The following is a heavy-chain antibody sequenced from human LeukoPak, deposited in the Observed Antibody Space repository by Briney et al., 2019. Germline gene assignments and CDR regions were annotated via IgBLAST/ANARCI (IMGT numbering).Heavy chain of an antibody. J-gene: IGHJ4*02. CDR1: GFIFSRYA. CDR2: ISKNTVDT. Sequence: GGSLRLSCTGSGFIFSRYAVSWVRQAPEKGLEWVSAISKNTVDTYYADSVKGRLTISRDSSKNTVYLQMNGLRAEDTAVYYCVRDMEPLRYFDTWGQGTLVTVSS. CDR3: VRDMEPLRYFDT. V-gene: IGHV3-23*01. D-gene: IGHD3-9*01.